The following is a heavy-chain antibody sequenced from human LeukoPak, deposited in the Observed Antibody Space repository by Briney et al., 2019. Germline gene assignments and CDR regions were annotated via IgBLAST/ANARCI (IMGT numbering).Heavy chain of an antibody. D-gene: IGHD6-19*01. V-gene: IGHV4-39*07. CDR2: INHSGST. J-gene: IGHJ4*02. Sequence: SETLSLTCTVSGGSISSSSYYWGWIRQPPGKGLEWIGEINHSGSTNYNPSLKSRVTISVDTSKNQFSLKLSSVTAADTAVYYCARGSRSSGWSRYKPADNFDYWGQGTLVTVSS. CDR3: ARGSRSSGWSRYKPADNFDY. CDR1: GGSISSSSYY.